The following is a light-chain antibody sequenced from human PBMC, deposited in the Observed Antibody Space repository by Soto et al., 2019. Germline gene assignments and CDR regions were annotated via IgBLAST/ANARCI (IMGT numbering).Light chain of an antibody. Sequence: QPASVSGSPGQSITISCTGTSSDVGGYNYVSWYQQHPGKAPKLMIYDVSNRPSGVSNRFSGSKSGNTASLTISGLQAEDEADYYCSSYTSSSTLFGGGTKLTVL. V-gene: IGLV2-14*01. CDR2: DVS. CDR3: SSYTSSSTL. CDR1: SSDVGGYNY. J-gene: IGLJ2*01.